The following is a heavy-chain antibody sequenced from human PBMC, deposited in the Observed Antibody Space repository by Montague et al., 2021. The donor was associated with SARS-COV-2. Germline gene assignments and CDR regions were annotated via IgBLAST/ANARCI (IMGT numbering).Heavy chain of an antibody. CDR2: NYTSGST. V-gene: IGHV4-61*02. J-gene: IGHJ6*02. Sequence: TLSLTCTVSGGSISRCSYYWSWIRQPAGKGLEWIVRNYTSGSTNYNPSLKIRVTIAVDTSRNQFSLKLSSVTAADTAVYYCARVGVGTMVRGVIPDYYYYGMDVWGQGTTVTVSS. CDR3: ARVGVGTMVRGVIPDYYYYGMDV. D-gene: IGHD3-10*01. CDR1: GGSISRCSYY.